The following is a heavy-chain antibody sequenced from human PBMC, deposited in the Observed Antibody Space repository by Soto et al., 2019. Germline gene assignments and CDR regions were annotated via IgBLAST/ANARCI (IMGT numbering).Heavy chain of an antibody. CDR1: GYTFTRYA. Sequence: ASVKVSCKASGYTFTRYAMHWVRQAPGQRLEWMGWINVDNGNPKYSQKFQGRVTFTRDTSASTAYMEVSSPTSEDTAVYYCAREDPRGSGWNHWLDPWGQGTLVTVSS. J-gene: IGHJ5*02. CDR2: INVDNGNP. D-gene: IGHD6-19*01. CDR3: AREDPRGSGWNHWLDP. V-gene: IGHV1-3*01.